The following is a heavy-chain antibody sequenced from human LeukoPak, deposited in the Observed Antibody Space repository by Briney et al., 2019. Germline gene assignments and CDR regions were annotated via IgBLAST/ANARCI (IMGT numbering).Heavy chain of an antibody. CDR3: ARDRDGYNVNWFDP. V-gene: IGHV3-53*05. Sequence: GGSLRLSCAASGFTVAVNHMTWVRQAPGKGLEWVSLLYSVGSTYYSDSVKGRSTISRDNLKNVLYLQMNSLRPEDTAVYYCARDRDGYNVNWFDPWGQGTLVTVSS. CDR1: GFTVAVNH. J-gene: IGHJ5*02. CDR2: LYSVGST. D-gene: IGHD5-24*01.